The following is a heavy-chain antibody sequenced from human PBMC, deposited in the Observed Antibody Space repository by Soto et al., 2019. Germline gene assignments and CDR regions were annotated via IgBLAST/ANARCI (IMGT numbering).Heavy chain of an antibody. V-gene: IGHV1-24*01. D-gene: IGHD3-3*01. CDR1: GYTLTELS. CDR2: FDPEDGET. J-gene: IGHJ4*02. Sequence: GASVKVSCKVSGYTLTELSMHWVRQAPGKGLEWMGGFDPEDGETIYAQKFQGRVTMTEDTSTDTAYMELSSLRSEDTAVYYCATGLFGVVIRELVFDYWGQGTLVTVS. CDR3: ATGLFGVVIRELVFDY.